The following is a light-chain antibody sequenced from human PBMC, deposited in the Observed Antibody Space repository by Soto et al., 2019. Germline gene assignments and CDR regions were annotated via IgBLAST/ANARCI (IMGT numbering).Light chain of an antibody. CDR2: NIS. V-gene: IGKV2-24*01. CDR1: QSLVFSDGNTY. CDR3: MQATQFPHT. J-gene: IGKJ2*01. Sequence: DIVMTQTPLSSPVTLGQPASISCRSSQSLVFSDGNTYLNWLQQRPGQPPRLLIYNISTRFSGVPDRFSGSGAGTDFTLKISRVGAEDVGVYYCMQATQFPHTFGQGTKLEI.